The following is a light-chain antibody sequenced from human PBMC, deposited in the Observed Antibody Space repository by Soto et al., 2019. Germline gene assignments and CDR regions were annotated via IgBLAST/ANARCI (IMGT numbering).Light chain of an antibody. CDR2: TTS. CDR1: QSINSH. J-gene: IGKJ4*01. V-gene: IGKV1-39*01. CDR3: QQCDSTPQT. Sequence: DIQMTQSPSSLSASVGDRVTITCRASQSINSHLNWYQQKPGKPPKLLIHTTSSLQSGVPLRFSGSGAGTDFTLTISTLQPEDFATYYCQQCDSTPQTFGGGTKVEI.